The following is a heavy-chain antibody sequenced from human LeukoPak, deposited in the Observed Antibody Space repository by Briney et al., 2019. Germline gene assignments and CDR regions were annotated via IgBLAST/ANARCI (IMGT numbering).Heavy chain of an antibody. D-gene: IGHD2-2*01. CDR3: ARAPITSPFYFDS. V-gene: IGHV3-20*04. CDR2: INWSGKST. Sequence: SGGSLRLSCTASGFAFDEHGMSWVRQVPGKWLEWVSGINWSGKSTAYTDPFRGRFTISRDNAKNSLYLQMDSLRAEDTALYYCARAPITSPFYFDSWGQGTLVTVSS. CDR1: GFAFDEHG. J-gene: IGHJ4*02.